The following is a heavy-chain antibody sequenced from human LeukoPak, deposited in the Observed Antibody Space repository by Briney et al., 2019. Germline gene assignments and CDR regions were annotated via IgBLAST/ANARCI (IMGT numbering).Heavy chain of an antibody. Sequence: PSETLSLTCAVYGGSFSGNYWSWIRQPPGKGLEWIGEINHSGSTNYKPALKSRVTISVDTSKKQFSLKLSSVTAADTAVYYCAGNFGAAAAYDSWGQGTLVTVSS. J-gene: IGHJ4*03. CDR3: AGNFGAAAAYDS. CDR1: GGSFSGNY. D-gene: IGHD6-13*01. CDR2: INHSGST. V-gene: IGHV4-34*01.